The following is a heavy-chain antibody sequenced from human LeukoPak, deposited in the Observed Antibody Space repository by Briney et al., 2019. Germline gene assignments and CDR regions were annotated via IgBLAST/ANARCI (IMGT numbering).Heavy chain of an antibody. V-gene: IGHV3-23*01. D-gene: IGHD4-23*01. CDR3: AKNSPGRAIDY. CDR2: VGTSADT. J-gene: IGHJ4*02. CDR1: GFTFSNYA. Sequence: GGPLRLSCAASGFTFSNYAMSWVRQAPGEGLEWVATVGTSADTYYADSVKGRFTISRDNSKNTLYLQMNSLRAEDTAVYYCAKNSPGRAIDYWGQGTLVTVSS.